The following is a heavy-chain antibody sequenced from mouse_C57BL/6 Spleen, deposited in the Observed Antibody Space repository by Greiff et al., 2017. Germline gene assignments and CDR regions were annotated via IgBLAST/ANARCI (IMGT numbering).Heavy chain of an antibody. D-gene: IGHD2-4*01. CDR3: ARGGYDYDGNYFDY. V-gene: IGHV5-16*01. Sequence: EVQLVESEGGLVQPGSSMKLSCTASGFTFSDYYMAWVRQVPEKGLEWVANINYDGSSTYYLDSLKSRFSISRDNAKNILYLQMSSLKSEDTATYYCARGGYDYDGNYFDYWGQGTTLTVSS. J-gene: IGHJ2*01. CDR1: GFTFSDYY. CDR2: INYDGSST.